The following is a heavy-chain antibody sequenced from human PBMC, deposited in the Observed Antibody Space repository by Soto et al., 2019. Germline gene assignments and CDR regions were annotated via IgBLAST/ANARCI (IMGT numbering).Heavy chain of an antibody. CDR1: GGTFSSYA. Sequence: SVKVSCKASGGTFSSYAISWARQAPGQGLEWMGGIIPIFGTANYAQKFQGRVTITADESTSTAYMELSSLRSEDTAVYYCARGTGDRLRGAGYYYGMDVWGQGTTVTVSS. V-gene: IGHV1-69*13. CDR2: IIPIFGTA. J-gene: IGHJ6*02. D-gene: IGHD7-27*01. CDR3: ARGTGDRLRGAGYYYGMDV.